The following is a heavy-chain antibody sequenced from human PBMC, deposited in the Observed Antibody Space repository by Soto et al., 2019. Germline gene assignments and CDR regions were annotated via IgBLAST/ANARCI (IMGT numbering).Heavy chain of an antibody. D-gene: IGHD1-7*01. Sequence: PGGSLRLSCAASGFTFSDYYMSWIRHAPGKGLEWLSYISASGSTIHYADSVRGRFTISRDNTKNSLYLQMNSLRAEDTAVYYCAKPELSYFATDVWGQGTTVTVSS. CDR2: ISASGSTI. J-gene: IGHJ6*02. CDR1: GFTFSDYY. V-gene: IGHV3-11*01. CDR3: AKPELSYFATDV.